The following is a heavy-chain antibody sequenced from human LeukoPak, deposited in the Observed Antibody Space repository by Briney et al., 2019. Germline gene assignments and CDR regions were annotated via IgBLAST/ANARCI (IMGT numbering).Heavy chain of an antibody. CDR1: GFPFSAYP. CDR3: VREGQSTSCFDY. D-gene: IGHD2-2*01. J-gene: IGHJ4*02. V-gene: IGHV3-64*02. Sequence: GGSLRLSCAASGFPFSAYPMQWVRQAPGKGLEPVSAISSTGSTFYADSVKGRFTISRDKSKNTVFLQMGSLKPEDTALYYCVREGQSTSCFDYWGQGMLVTVSS. CDR2: ISSTGST.